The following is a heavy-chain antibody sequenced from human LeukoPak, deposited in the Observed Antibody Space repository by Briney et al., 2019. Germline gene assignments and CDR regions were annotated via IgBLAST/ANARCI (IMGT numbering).Heavy chain of an antibody. J-gene: IGHJ4*02. V-gene: IGHV3-66*01. CDR3: ARGFSGSQSPFDY. CDR1: GFTVSSNY. D-gene: IGHD1-26*01. Sequence: PGGSLRLSCAASGFTVSSNYMSWARQAPGKGLEWVSVIYSGGSTYYGDSVKGRFTISRDSSKNTLYLQMNSLRAEDTAVYYCARGFSGSQSPFDYWGQGTLVTVSS. CDR2: IYSGGST.